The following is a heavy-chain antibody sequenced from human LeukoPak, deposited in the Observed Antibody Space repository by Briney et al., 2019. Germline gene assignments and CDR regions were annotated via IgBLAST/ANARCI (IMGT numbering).Heavy chain of an antibody. CDR3: TRSPALGGSYWGFDY. Sequence: PGGSLRLSCAASGFTFSTYWMHWVRQAPGKGVVWVSRLSPDGSSSIYANSVKGRFADSRHNAKNTQYLQMNRLRADDTAVYYCTRSPALGGSYWGFDYWGQGTLRTVSS. D-gene: IGHD1-26*01. V-gene: IGHV3-74*01. J-gene: IGHJ4*02. CDR1: GFTFSTYW. CDR2: LSPDGSSS.